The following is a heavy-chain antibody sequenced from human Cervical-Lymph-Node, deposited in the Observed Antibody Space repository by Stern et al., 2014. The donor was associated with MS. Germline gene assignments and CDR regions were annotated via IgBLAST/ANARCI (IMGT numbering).Heavy chain of an antibody. CDR1: GYTFTSYW. CDR3: ARLPGGYGDPLDY. J-gene: IGHJ4*02. CDR2: IFPGGSDI. Sequence: EVQLVESGPEVKRPGESLKISCQASGYTFTSYWIGWVRQMPGKGLEWIAIIFPGGSDIRYSPSFQGQVTISADKSISTAYLQWSSLKASDTAMYYCARLPGGYGDPLDYWGQGTLVTVSS. D-gene: IGHD4-17*01. V-gene: IGHV5-51*01.